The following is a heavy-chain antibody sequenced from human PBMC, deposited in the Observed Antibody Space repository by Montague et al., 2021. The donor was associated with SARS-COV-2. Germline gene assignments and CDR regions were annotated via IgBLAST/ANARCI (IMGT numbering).Heavy chain of an antibody. CDR3: ARHGGSGYFDGLGD. CDR1: GGSISSSNYY. Sequence: SETLSLTCTVSGGSISSSNYYWGWLRPPPGQGLEWIGGIDYSGSTYYXPSLKSPVTISVDTTKNQFSLKLSSVTAADTAVYYCARHGGSGYFDGLGDWGQGTLVTVSS. J-gene: IGHJ4*02. V-gene: IGHV4-39*01. D-gene: IGHD3-9*01. CDR2: IDYSGST.